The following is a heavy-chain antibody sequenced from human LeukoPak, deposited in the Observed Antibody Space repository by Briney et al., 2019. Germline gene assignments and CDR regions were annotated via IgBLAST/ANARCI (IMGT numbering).Heavy chain of an antibody. D-gene: IGHD3-9*01. J-gene: IGHJ4*02. CDR3: ARDPPYYDVLTGYD. Sequence: ASLRVSCTASGYTFTGYYMHWVRQAPGQGLEWMAWIKPHSGDTNYALTFKGRVTMTRDTSISTAYMELSRLRSDDTAVYYCARDPPYYDVLTGYDWGQGTLVTVSS. CDR1: GYTFTGYY. V-gene: IGHV1-2*02. CDR2: IKPHSGDT.